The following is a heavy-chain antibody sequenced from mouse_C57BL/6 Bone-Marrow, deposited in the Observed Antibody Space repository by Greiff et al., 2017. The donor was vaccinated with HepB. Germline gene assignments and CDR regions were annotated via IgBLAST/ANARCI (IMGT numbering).Heavy chain of an antibody. CDR3: ARSSTFFYYLDY. CDR2: FHPYNDDT. D-gene: IGHD5-1*01. V-gene: IGHV1-47*01. CDR1: GYTFTTYP. J-gene: IGHJ2*01. Sequence: QVQLQQSGAELVKPGASVKMSCKASGYTFTTYPIEWMKQNHGKSLEWIGNFHPYNDDTKYNEKFKGKATLTVEKSSNTVYLELSRLTSDDAAVYYCARSSTFFYYLDYWGQGTTLTVSS.